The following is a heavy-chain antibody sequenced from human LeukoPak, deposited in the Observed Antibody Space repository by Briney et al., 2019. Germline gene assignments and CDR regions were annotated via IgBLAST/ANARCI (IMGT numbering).Heavy chain of an antibody. D-gene: IGHD6-19*01. V-gene: IGHV1-69*13. J-gene: IGHJ4*02. Sequence: ASVNVSCTASGYTFTTYAMNWLRQAPGQGLEWMGGIIPMFGIANYAQKFQGRVTITADESTSTAYMELSSLRSEDTAVYYCARDRPYTGGWRGFDYWGQGTLVTVSS. CDR3: ARDRPYTGGWRGFDY. CDR1: GYTFTTYA. CDR2: IIPMFGIA.